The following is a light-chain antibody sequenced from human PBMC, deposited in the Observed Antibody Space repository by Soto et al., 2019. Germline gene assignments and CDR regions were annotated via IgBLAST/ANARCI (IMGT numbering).Light chain of an antibody. Sequence: EIVMTQSPATLSVSPGERATLSCRASQSVSSNLAWYQQKPGQTPRPLIYGASTRATGIPPTFSGSGSGTEFTLTISSLQSEDFAVYYCQQYNTWPPYTFGQGTKVEIK. V-gene: IGKV3-15*01. CDR1: QSVSSN. CDR2: GAS. CDR3: QQYNTWPPYT. J-gene: IGKJ2*01.